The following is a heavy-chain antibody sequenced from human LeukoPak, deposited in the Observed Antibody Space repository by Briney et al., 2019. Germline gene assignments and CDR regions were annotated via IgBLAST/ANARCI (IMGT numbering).Heavy chain of an antibody. Sequence: GGSLRLSCAAAGFTFSDYGMHWVRQAPGKGLEWVAVISYNGRSKYYADSVKGRFTISRDNSKNTLYLQMNTLRVEDTAVYYCVKDLDSGSYCGDYWGQGTLATVSS. CDR3: VKDLDSGSYCGDY. CDR2: ISYNGRSK. V-gene: IGHV3-30*18. CDR1: GFTFSDYG. D-gene: IGHD1-26*01. J-gene: IGHJ4*02.